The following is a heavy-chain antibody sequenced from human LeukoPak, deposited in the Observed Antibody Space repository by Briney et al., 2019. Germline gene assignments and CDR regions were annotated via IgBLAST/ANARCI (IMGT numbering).Heavy chain of an antibody. CDR1: GYSFTNYW. J-gene: IGHJ3*02. Sequence: GESLKISCKGSGYSFTNYWIGWGRQMPGKGLERMGIIYPGDSDTRYSPSFQGHVTISADRSISSAYLQWSSLKAPDTAMYYCARRRCSGGSCYVEWDAFDIWGQGTMVTVSS. CDR2: IYPGDSDT. D-gene: IGHD2-15*01. CDR3: ARRRCSGGSCYVEWDAFDI. V-gene: IGHV5-51*01.